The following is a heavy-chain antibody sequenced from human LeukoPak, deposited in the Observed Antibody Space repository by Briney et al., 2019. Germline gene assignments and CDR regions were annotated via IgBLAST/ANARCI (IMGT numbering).Heavy chain of an antibody. Sequence: ASVKVSCKASGYTFTSYGISWVRQAPGQGPEWMGWISAYNGNTNYAQKLQGRVTMTTDTSTSTAYMELRSLRSDDTAVYYCARDPNTRIYYGSGSYSLAFDIWGQGTMVTVSS. D-gene: IGHD3-10*01. J-gene: IGHJ3*02. V-gene: IGHV1-18*01. CDR2: ISAYNGNT. CDR3: ARDPNTRIYYGSGSYSLAFDI. CDR1: GYTFTSYG.